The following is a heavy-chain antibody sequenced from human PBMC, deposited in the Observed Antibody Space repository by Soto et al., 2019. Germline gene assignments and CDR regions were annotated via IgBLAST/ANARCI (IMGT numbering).Heavy chain of an antibody. CDR2: INPNSGGT. J-gene: IGHJ6*02. CDR1: GYTFTGYY. Sequence: ASVKVSCKASGYTFTGYYMHWVRQAPGQGLEWMGWINPNSGGTNYAQKFQGWVTMTRDTSVSTAYMELSRLRSDDTAVYYCARGYYYSSGYCTLWMDVWGQGIMVTVSS. CDR3: ARGYYYSSGYCTLWMDV. V-gene: IGHV1-2*04. D-gene: IGHD3-22*01.